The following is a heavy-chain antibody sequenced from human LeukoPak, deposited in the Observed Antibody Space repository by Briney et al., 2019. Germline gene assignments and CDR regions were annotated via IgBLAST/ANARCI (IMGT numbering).Heavy chain of an antibody. D-gene: IGHD3-22*01. CDR2: TYYSGYT. V-gene: IGHV4-59*02. J-gene: IGHJ3*02. Sequence: PSETLSLTCTFSGGSVSSHYWSWIRQPPGKGLEWIGNTYYSGYTSYNPSLKSRVSISVDTSKNQFSLKLSSVTAADTAVYYCPREWYYDTSRRMSAGAFDIWARRTMVTVSS. CDR1: GGSVSSHY. CDR3: PREWYYDTSRRMSAGAFDI.